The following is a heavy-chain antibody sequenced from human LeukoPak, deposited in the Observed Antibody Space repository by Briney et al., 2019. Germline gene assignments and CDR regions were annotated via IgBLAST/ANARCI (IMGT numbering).Heavy chain of an antibody. D-gene: IGHD1-26*01. Sequence: GGSLRLSCAASAFTFHDYAMHWVRQAPGKGLEWVSGISGSGGSTYYADSVKGRFSISRNNSKNTLYLQMNSLRAEDTAVYYCAKAHGGSYHSGIDWGQGTLVTVSS. CDR3: AKAHGGSYHSGID. CDR1: AFTFHDYA. J-gene: IGHJ4*02. V-gene: IGHV3-23*01. CDR2: ISGSGGST.